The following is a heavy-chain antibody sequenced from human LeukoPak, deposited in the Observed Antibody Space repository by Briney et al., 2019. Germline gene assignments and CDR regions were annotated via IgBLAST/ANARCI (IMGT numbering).Heavy chain of an antibody. CDR3: AKGSLDGRPIYYYAMDL. D-gene: IGHD1-1*01. CDR1: GFTFSSFA. V-gene: IGHV3-23*01. CDR2: ISGSGGTT. Sequence: GGSLRLSCAASGFTFSSFAMSWVRQAPGKGLEWVSTISGSGGTTYYADSVKGRFTISRDNSKNTLYLQMNSLRAEDTAVYYCAKGSLDGRPIYYYAMDLWGQGTTVTVSS. J-gene: IGHJ6*02.